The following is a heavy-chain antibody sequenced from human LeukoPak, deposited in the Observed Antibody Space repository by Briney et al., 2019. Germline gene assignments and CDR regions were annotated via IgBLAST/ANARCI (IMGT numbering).Heavy chain of an antibody. J-gene: IGHJ4*02. CDR1: GFSFSSYG. CDR3: AKSGSVTTVTLDY. Sequence: GGSLRLSCAASGFSFSSYGMHWVRQAPGKGLEWVAVISYDGSNKYFADSVKGRFTISRDNSKNTLYLQMNSLRAEDTAVYYCAKSGSVTTVTLDYWGQGTLVTVSS. V-gene: IGHV3-30*18. CDR2: ISYDGSNK. D-gene: IGHD4-17*01.